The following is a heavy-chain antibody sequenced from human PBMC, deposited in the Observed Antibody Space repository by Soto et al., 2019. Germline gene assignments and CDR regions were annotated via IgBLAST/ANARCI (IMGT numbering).Heavy chain of an antibody. CDR2: INHSGST. D-gene: IGHD3-10*01. V-gene: IGHV4-34*01. CDR3: ARVVGSSGDYFDY. J-gene: IGHJ4*02. CDR1: GGSFSGYY. Sequence: QVQLQQWGGGLSKPSETLSLTCAVYGGSFSGYYWSWIRQPPGKGLEWIGEINHSGSTNYNPSLKGRVTISVDTSKNQFSLKLSSVTAADTAVYYCARVVGSSGDYFDYWGQGTLVTVSS.